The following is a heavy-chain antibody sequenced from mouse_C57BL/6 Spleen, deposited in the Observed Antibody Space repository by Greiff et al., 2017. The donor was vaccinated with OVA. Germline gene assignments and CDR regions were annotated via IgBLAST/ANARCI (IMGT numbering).Heavy chain of an antibody. J-gene: IGHJ1*03. Sequence: QVQLKQPGAELVMPGASVKLSCKASGYTFTSYWMPWVKQWPGQGLAWIGEIDPSDSYTNYNQKFKGKSTLTVDKSSSTAYMQLSSLTSEDSAVYYGARGKAILYRWYFDVWGTGTTVTVSS. V-gene: IGHV1-69*01. CDR3: ARGKAILYRWYFDV. CDR2: IDPSDSYT. CDR1: GYTFTSYW. D-gene: IGHD1-1*01.